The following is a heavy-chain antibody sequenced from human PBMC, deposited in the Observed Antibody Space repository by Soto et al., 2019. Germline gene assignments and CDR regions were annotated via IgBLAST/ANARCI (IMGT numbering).Heavy chain of an antibody. Sequence: QVKLVESGGGVVQPGRSRRLSCVTSGFTFRSYGMHWVRQSPDKGLERVEVIKSDGTTADYIESVKGRFFISRDNSKKTVYLQMNNLRPEDTGIYYCAKPRSSLEWPPFDPWGQGTLVTVSS. D-gene: IGHD3-3*01. J-gene: IGHJ5*02. CDR2: IKSDGTTA. V-gene: IGHV3-30-3*02. CDR3: AKPRSSLEWPPFDP. CDR1: GFTFRSYG.